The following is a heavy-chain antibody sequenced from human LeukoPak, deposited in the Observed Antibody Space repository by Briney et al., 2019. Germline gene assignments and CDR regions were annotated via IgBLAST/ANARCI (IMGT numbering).Heavy chain of an antibody. CDR3: AKDGSSSWYKFPNFYDC. J-gene: IGHJ4*02. CDR2: ISGSGGVT. V-gene: IGHV3-23*01. CDR1: EFTFISYA. Sequence: GGSLRPSCAASEFTFISYAMTWVRQAPGKGLEWVSTISGSGGVTYYADFVKGRFTISRDNSKNTLYLQMNSLRAEDTAIYYCAKDGSSSWYKFPNFYDCWGQGTLVTVSS. D-gene: IGHD6-13*01.